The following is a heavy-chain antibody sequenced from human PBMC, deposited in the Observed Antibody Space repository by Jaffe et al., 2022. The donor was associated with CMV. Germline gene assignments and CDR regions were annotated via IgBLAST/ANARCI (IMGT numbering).Heavy chain of an antibody. CDR3: AREGHYYDSSGYYYEMSGYPDY. CDR1: GFTFSSYS. CDR2: ISSSSSYI. V-gene: IGHV3-21*01. J-gene: IGHJ4*02. D-gene: IGHD3-22*01. Sequence: EVQLVESGGGLVKPGGSLRLSCAASGFTFSSYSMNWVRQAPGKGLEWVSSISSSSSYIYYADSVKGRFTISRDNAKNSLYLQMNSLRAEDTAVYYCAREGHYYDSSGYYYEMSGYPDYWGQGTLVTVSS.